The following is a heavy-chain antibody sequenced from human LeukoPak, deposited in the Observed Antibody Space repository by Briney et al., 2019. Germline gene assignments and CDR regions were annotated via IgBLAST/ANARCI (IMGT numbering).Heavy chain of an antibody. Sequence: GGSLRLSCAASGFTFSSYAMSWVRQAPGKGLEWVSGISWNSGSIGYADSVKGRFTISRDNAKNSLYLQMNSLRAEDMALYYCAKAPGYDFWSGYSYFDYWGQGTLVTVSS. CDR2: ISWNSGSI. J-gene: IGHJ4*02. CDR3: AKAPGYDFWSGYSYFDY. D-gene: IGHD3-3*01. V-gene: IGHV3-9*03. CDR1: GFTFSSYA.